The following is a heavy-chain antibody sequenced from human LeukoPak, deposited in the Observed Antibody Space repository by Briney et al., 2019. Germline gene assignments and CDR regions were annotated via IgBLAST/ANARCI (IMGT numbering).Heavy chain of an antibody. Sequence: PGGSLRLSCAASGFAFTRYAMKWVRQAPGKGLEWVSTISGPGDKTYYAGSVKGRFTIARDNSKNTVYLQMNSLRAGDTAVYYCAREATSTSGRYIDYWGQGTLVTVSS. CDR2: ISGPGDKT. CDR1: GFAFTRYA. D-gene: IGHD2-2*01. V-gene: IGHV3-23*01. CDR3: AREATSTSGRYIDY. J-gene: IGHJ4*02.